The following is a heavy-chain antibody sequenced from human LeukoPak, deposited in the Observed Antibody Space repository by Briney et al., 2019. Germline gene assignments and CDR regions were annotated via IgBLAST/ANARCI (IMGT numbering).Heavy chain of an antibody. Sequence: SGTLSLTCAVSGASIISNNWWSWVRQPSGKGLEWIGEIWHSGTTNYNPSHKSRVTISVDNSKNQFSLKLNSVTAADTAVYYCMGADYGGHWGQGTLVTVSS. V-gene: IGHV4-4*02. D-gene: IGHD4-17*01. J-gene: IGHJ4*02. CDR2: IWHSGTT. CDR3: MGADYGGH. CDR1: GASIISNNW.